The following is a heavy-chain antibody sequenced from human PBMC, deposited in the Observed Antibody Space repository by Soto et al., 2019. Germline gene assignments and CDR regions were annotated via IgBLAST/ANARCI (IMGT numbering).Heavy chain of an antibody. D-gene: IGHD1-1*01. J-gene: IGHJ4*02. CDR3: ATDPRGTGNLGFLMVPVDY. CDR2: FYPEDGET. V-gene: IGHV1-24*01. Sequence: SVKVSCKVSGYTLTELSMHWVRQAPGKGREWMGSFYPEDGETIYAQKFQGRVTMTEDTSTDTAYMELSSLRSDDTAVYYCATDPRGTGNLGFLMVPVDYWGQGTLVTVSS. CDR1: GYTLTELS.